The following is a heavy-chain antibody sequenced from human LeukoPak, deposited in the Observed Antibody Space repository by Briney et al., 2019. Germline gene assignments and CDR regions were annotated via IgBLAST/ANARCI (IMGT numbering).Heavy chain of an antibody. CDR1: GGSISSYY. D-gene: IGHD4-17*01. V-gene: IGHV4-59*01. CDR2: IYYSGYT. CDR3: ATESPHTGFDP. Sequence: SETLSLTCTVSGGSISSYYWSWIRQPPGEGLKWIGNIYYSGYTTYSPSLRSRVTISVDTSKNQFSLKLSSVTAADTAVYYCATESPHTGFDPWGQGTLVTVSS. J-gene: IGHJ5*02.